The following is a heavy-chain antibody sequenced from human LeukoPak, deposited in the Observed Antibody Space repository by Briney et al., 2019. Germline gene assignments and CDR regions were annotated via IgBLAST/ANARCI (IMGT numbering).Heavy chain of an antibody. V-gene: IGHV4-30-4*08. D-gene: IGHD3-16*01. Sequence: SQTLSLTCTVSGGSISSGDYYSSWIRQPPGKGLEWIGYIYYSGSTYYNPSLKSRVTISVDTSKNQFSLKLSSVTGADTAVYYCARVGRIMITFGGAINWFDPWGQGTLVTVSS. CDR3: ARVGRIMITFGGAINWFDP. CDR2: IYYSGST. CDR1: GGSISSGDYY. J-gene: IGHJ5*02.